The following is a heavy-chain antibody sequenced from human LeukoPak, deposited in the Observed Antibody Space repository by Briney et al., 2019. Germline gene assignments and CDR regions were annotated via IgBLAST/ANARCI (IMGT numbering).Heavy chain of an antibody. D-gene: IGHD3-22*01. CDR1: GYTFTSYG. CDR3: ARDSDYYDSSGYYYFDY. V-gene: IGHV1-46*01. CDR2: INPSGGST. Sequence: ASVKVSCKASGYTFTSYGISWVRQAPGQGLEWMGIINPSGGSTSYAQKFQGRVTMTRDTSTSTVYMELSSLRSEDTAVYYCARDSDYYDSSGYYYFDYWGQGTLVTVSS. J-gene: IGHJ4*02.